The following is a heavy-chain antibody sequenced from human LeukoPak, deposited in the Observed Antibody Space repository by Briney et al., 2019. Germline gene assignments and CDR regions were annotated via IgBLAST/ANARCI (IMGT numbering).Heavy chain of an antibody. CDR2: IYSSGST. D-gene: IGHD3-3*02. Sequence: TGGSLRLSCAASGFTVSSTYMSWVRQAPGQGLEWVSLIYSSGSTFYADSVQGRFTVSRDNSKNSLYLQMHSLRAEGTAMYYCARDSSSFPNYFDFWGQGTLVTVSS. CDR1: GFTVSSTY. J-gene: IGHJ4*02. CDR3: ARDSSSFPNYFDF. V-gene: IGHV3-53*01.